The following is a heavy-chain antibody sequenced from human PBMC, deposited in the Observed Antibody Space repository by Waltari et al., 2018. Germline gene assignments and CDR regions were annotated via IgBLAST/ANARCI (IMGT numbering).Heavy chain of an antibody. Sequence: QVQLQQWGAGLLKPSETLSLTCAVYGASFSTYVWSWIRQPPGKGREWIGESNHSGSTNYNPTLTSRVTILLDTSKNQFSLKLSSVHAADTAVYYCASRDIVGDYSVPYYFAYWGQGGLVTVSS. CDR3: ASRDIVGDYSVPYYFAY. D-gene: IGHD1-26*01. J-gene: IGHJ4*02. V-gene: IGHV4-34*01. CDR1: GASFSTYV. CDR2: SNHSGST.